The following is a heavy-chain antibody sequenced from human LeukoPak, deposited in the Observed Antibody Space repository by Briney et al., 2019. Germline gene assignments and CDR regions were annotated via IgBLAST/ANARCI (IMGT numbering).Heavy chain of an antibody. Sequence: GASVKVSCKASGGTFSSYDISWVRQAPGQGLEWMGGIIPIFGTANYAQKFQGRVTITADESTSTAYMELSSLRSEDTAVYYCARDRGYCSSTSCYLDYWGQGTLVTVSS. CDR1: GGTFSSYD. CDR2: IIPIFGTA. J-gene: IGHJ4*02. V-gene: IGHV1-69*13. CDR3: ARDRGYCSSTSCYLDY. D-gene: IGHD2-2*01.